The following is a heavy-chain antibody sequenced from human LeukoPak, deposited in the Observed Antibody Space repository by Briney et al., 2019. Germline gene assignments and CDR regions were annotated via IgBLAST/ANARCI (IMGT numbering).Heavy chain of an antibody. D-gene: IGHD3-22*01. Sequence: PGGSLRLSCAASGFTVSNSYMSWVRQAPGKGLEWVSVIYSGGSTYYADSVKGRFTISRGNSKNTLYLQMNSLRAEDTAMYYCARRGNSGYSLDYWGQGPLVTVSS. V-gene: IGHV3-53*01. J-gene: IGHJ4*02. CDR1: GFTVSNSY. CDR2: IYSGGST. CDR3: ARRGNSGYSLDY.